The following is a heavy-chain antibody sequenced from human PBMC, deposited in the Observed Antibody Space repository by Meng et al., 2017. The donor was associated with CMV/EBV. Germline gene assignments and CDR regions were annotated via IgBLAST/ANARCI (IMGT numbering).Heavy chain of an antibody. Sequence: GESLKISCAASGFTFSSYGMHWVRQAPGKGLEWVAVIWYDGSNKYYADSVKGRFTISGDNSKNTLYLQMNSLRAEDTAVYYCAKDLVPGYCSSTSCYLRPYYYYGMDVWGQGTTVTVSS. CDR2: IWYDGSNK. CDR3: AKDLVPGYCSSTSCYLRPYYYYGMDV. V-gene: IGHV3-33*06. D-gene: IGHD2-2*01. CDR1: GFTFSSYG. J-gene: IGHJ6*02.